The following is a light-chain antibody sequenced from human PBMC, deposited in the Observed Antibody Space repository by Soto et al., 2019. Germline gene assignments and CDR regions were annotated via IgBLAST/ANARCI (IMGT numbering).Light chain of an antibody. CDR3: QHYGSSHSNT. CDR1: QGNRND. V-gene: IGKV1-6*01. Sequence: AIQMTRSPSSLSASVGDRVTITCRASQGNRNDLGWYQQKPGKAPKLLIYAASSLQSGVPSRFSGSGSGTDFTLTISSLQPEDFAVYYCQHYGSSHSNTFGQGTRLEIK. CDR2: AAS. J-gene: IGKJ5*01.